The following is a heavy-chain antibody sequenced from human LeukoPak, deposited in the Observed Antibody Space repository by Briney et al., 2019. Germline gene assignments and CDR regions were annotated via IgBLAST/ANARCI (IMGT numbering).Heavy chain of an antibody. Sequence: GGSLRLSCAASGVAVSGNYMTWVRQAPGKGLEWVSAISGSGGSTYYADSVKGRFTISRDNSKNTLYLQMNSLRAEDTAVYYCAKGTFDIVVVPAVPLDYWGQGTLVTVSS. CDR3: AKGTFDIVVVPAVPLDY. CDR2: ISGSGGST. CDR1: GVAVSGNY. V-gene: IGHV3-23*01. D-gene: IGHD2-2*01. J-gene: IGHJ4*02.